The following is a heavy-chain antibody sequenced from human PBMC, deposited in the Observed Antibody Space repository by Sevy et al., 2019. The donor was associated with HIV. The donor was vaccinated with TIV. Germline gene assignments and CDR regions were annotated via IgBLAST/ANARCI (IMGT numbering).Heavy chain of an antibody. CDR1: GYTFTSYG. Sequence: ASVKVSCKASGYTFTSYGISWVRQAPGQGLEWMGWISAYNGNTNYAQKLQGRVTMTTDTFTSTAYMELRSLRSDDTAVYYCARGNSSGWAYYYYYMDVWGKGTTVTVSS. CDR3: ARGNSSGWAYYYYYMDV. J-gene: IGHJ6*03. CDR2: ISAYNGNT. D-gene: IGHD6-19*01. V-gene: IGHV1-18*04.